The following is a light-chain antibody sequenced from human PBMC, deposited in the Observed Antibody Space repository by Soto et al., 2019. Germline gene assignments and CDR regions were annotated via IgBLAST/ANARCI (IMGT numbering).Light chain of an antibody. J-gene: IGKJ4*01. CDR3: QQSYSTPIT. V-gene: IGKV1-39*01. CDR2: AAS. CDR1: QSISSY. Sequence: DIQMTQSPSSLSASVGDRVTITCRASQSISSYLNWYQQKPGKAPKLLIYAASSLQSGVPSRFSGCGSGTDFTLTISSLQPEDFANYYCQQSYSTPITFGGGTKVEIK.